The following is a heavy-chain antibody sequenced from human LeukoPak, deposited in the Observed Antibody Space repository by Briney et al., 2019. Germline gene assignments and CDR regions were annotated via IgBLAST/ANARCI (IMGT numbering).Heavy chain of an antibody. CDR2: MNPNSGNT. Sequence: ASVKVSCKASGYTFTSYDINWVRQATGQGLEWMGWMNPNSGNTGYAQKFQGRVTMTRNTSISTAYMELSSLRSEDTAVYYCARGHDFWSGYYLNYYYYYGMDVGGQGTTVTVSS. V-gene: IGHV1-8*01. CDR1: GYTFTSYD. CDR3: ARGHDFWSGYYLNYYYYYGMDV. J-gene: IGHJ6*02. D-gene: IGHD3-3*01.